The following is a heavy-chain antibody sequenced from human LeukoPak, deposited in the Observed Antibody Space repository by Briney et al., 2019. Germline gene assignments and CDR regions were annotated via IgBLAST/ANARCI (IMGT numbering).Heavy chain of an antibody. CDR1: GYSFTSYW. V-gene: IGHV5-51*01. D-gene: IGHD3-9*01. J-gene: IGHJ6*03. CDR3: ARQAGSYYDILTGQYYYYYYMDV. Sequence: GESLKISCKGSGYSFTSYWIGWVRQMPGKGLEWMGIIYPGDSDTRYSPSFQGQVTISADKSISTAYLQWSSLKASDTAMYYCARQAGSYYDILTGQYYYYYYMDVWGKGTTVTVSS. CDR2: IYPGDSDT.